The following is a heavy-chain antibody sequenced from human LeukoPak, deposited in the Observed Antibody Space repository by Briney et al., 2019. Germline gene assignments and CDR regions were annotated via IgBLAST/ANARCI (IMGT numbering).Heavy chain of an antibody. V-gene: IGHV3-66*01. CDR2: IYSGGST. CDR3: ARDSGGPASYHSFDY. Sequence: PGGSLRLSCAASGFTVSSNYMSWVRQAPGKGLEWVSVIYSGGSTYYADSVKGRFTISRDNSKNTLYLQMNSLRAEDTAVYYCARDSGGPASYHSFDYWGQGTLVTVSS. CDR1: GFTVSSNY. D-gene: IGHD3-10*01. J-gene: IGHJ4*02.